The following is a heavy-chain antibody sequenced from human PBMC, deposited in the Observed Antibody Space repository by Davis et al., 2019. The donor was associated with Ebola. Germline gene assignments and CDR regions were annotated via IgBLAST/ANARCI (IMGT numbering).Heavy chain of an antibody. Sequence: GESLKISCAASGFTFSSYSMNWVRQAPGKGLEWVSSISSSSSYIYYADSVKGRFTISRDNAKNSLYLQMNSLRAEDTAVYYCARDASLIVVEAFDIWGQGTMVTVSS. V-gene: IGHV3-21*01. CDR2: ISSSSSYI. D-gene: IGHD2-15*01. CDR1: GFTFSSYS. J-gene: IGHJ3*02. CDR3: ARDASLIVVEAFDI.